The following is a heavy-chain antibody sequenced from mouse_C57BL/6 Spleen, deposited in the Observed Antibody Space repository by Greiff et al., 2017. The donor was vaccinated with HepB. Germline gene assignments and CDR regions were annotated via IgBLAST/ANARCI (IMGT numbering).Heavy chain of an antibody. CDR2: IYPGSGNT. CDR3: ARWGPHYFDY. J-gene: IGHJ2*01. Sequence: VQLQQSGAELVRPGASVKLSCKASGYTFTDYYINWVKQRPGQGLEWIARIYPGSGNTYYNEKFKGKATLTAEKSSSTAYMQLSSLTSEDSAVYLCARWGPHYFDYWGQGTTLTVSS. V-gene: IGHV1-76*01. D-gene: IGHD3-3*01. CDR1: GYTFTDYY.